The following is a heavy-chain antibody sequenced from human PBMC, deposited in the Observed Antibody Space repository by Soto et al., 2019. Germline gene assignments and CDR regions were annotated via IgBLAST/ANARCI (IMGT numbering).Heavy chain of an antibody. V-gene: IGHV3-21*01. Sequence: GGSLRLSFEASGFAFSCVSMNWVRQVPGKGLEWVASISSGSSDTWYADSVKGRFIISRDNAQNSLFLQMNTLRPEDTAMYYCARVAYWGPGTQVTVS. J-gene: IGHJ4*02. CDR2: ISSGSSDT. CDR1: GFAFSCVS. CDR3: ARVAY.